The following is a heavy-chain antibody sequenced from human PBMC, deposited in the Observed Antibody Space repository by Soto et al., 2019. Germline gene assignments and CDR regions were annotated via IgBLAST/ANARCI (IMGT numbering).Heavy chain of an antibody. CDR2: IGTAGDT. D-gene: IGHD3-10*01. CDR3: AKGLPWREFGEPTDY. J-gene: IGHJ4*02. CDR1: GFTFSSYD. Sequence: EVQLVESGGGLVQPGGSLRLSCAASGFTFSSYDMHWVRQATGKGLERVSAIGTAGDTYYPGSVKGRFTISRDNSKNTLYLQMNSLRAEDTAVYYCAKGLPWREFGEPTDYWGQGTLVTVSS. V-gene: IGHV3-13*01.